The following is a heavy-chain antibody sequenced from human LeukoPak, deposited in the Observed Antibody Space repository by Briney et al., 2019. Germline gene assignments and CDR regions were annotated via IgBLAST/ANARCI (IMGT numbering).Heavy chain of an antibody. Sequence: PSETLSLTCAVYGGSFSGYYWSWIRQPPGKGLEWIGEINHSGSTNYNPSLKSRVTISVDTSKNQFSLKLSSVTAADAAVYYCAREAIYGGSQHDGIDYWGQGTLVTVSS. V-gene: IGHV4-34*01. CDR2: INHSGST. CDR1: GGSFSGYY. D-gene: IGHD4-23*01. CDR3: AREAIYGGSQHDGIDY. J-gene: IGHJ4*02.